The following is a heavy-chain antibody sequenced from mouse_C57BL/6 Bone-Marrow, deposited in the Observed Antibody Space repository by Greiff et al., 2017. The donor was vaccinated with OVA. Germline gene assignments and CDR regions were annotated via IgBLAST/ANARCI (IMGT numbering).Heavy chain of an antibody. CDR3: ARTPTTVVENAMDY. J-gene: IGHJ4*01. CDR1: GFSLSTFGMG. V-gene: IGHV8-8*01. Sequence: QVTLKVSGPGILQPSRTLSLTCSFSGFSLSTFGMGVGWIRQPSGKGLEWLAHIWWDDDKYYNPALKSRLTISKDTSKNQVFLKIANVDTADTATYYCARTPTTVVENAMDYWGQGTSVTVSS. CDR2: IWWDDDK. D-gene: IGHD1-1*01.